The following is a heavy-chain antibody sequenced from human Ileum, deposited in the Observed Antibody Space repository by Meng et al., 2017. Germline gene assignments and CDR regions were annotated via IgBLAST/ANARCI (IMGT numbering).Heavy chain of an antibody. CDR3: VRHGGKYFDS. V-gene: IGHV4-4*02. D-gene: IGHD2-15*01. CDR2: IYLAGSP. Sequence: QVQLQESGPGLGEPSGTLSLTCTVSGGSISSSFDWSWVRQSPGKGLEWIGQIYLAGSPNYNPSLESRVTISVDKSKNQFSLRLTSVTAADTAIFYCVRHGGKYFDSWGQGTLVTVSS. J-gene: IGHJ4*02. CDR1: GGSISSSFD.